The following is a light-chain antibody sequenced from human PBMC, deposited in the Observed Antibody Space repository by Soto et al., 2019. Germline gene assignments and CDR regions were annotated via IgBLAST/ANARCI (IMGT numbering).Light chain of an antibody. CDR2: EVS. J-gene: IGLJ1*01. Sequence: QSALTQPASVSGSPGQSITISCTGTSSDVGSYNLVSWYQQHPGKAPKLMIYEVSKRPSGVSNRFSDSKSGNTASLTISGLQAEDEADYYCCSYAGSSTFAVYVFGTGTKLTVL. CDR1: SSDVGSYNL. V-gene: IGLV2-23*02. CDR3: CSYAGSSTFAVYV.